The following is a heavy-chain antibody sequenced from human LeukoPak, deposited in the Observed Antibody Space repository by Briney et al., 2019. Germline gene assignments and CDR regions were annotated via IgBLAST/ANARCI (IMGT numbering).Heavy chain of an antibody. CDR3: ARDSDYYDSSAYSFRGGLHYDF. Sequence: GRSLRLSCVASGLTFSNYNMHWVRQAPGKGLEWVAVIWHDGNYKYYVDSVRGRFTISRDNSKNTVYLQMNSLGAEDTAVYLCARDSDYYDSSAYSFRGGLHYDFWGRGTLVTVYS. D-gene: IGHD3-22*01. V-gene: IGHV3-33*01. CDR1: GLTFSNYN. CDR2: IWHDGNYK. J-gene: IGHJ4*02.